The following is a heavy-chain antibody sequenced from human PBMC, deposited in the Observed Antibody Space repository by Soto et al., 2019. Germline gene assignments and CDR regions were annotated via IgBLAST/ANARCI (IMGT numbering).Heavy chain of an antibody. CDR1: GGSFSGYY. V-gene: IGHV4-34*12. Sequence: SETLSLTCAVYGGSFSGYYRSWIRQPPGKGLEWIGEIIHPGNTNYNPSLTRRLTISVDTSKNQFSLRLRSVTAADKAVYYCARQPPQNASSFYDFDVWGQGTTVTVTS. CDR2: IIHPGNT. J-gene: IGHJ6*02. D-gene: IGHD2-2*01. CDR3: ARQPPQNASSFYDFDV.